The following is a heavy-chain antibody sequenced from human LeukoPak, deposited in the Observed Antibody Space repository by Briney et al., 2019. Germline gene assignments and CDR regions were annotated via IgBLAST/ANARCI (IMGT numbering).Heavy chain of an antibody. J-gene: IGHJ4*02. Sequence: GGSLRLSCAASGFTFSSYWMTWVRQAPGKGLEWVSAIHGSDDNTHYADSVKGRFTISRDKSKNTLYLQMNSLRADDTAVYYCAKDLLRWSFDYWGQGTLVTVSS. CDR1: GFTFSSYW. D-gene: IGHD4-23*01. CDR2: IHGSDDNT. CDR3: AKDLLRWSFDY. V-gene: IGHV3-23*01.